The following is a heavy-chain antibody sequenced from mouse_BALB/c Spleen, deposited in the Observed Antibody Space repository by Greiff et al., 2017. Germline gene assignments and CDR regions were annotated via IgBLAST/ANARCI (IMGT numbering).Heavy chain of an antibody. D-gene: IGHD3-3*01. Sequence: EVQLQQSGPELVRPGASVKISCKAFGYSFTDYTINWVKQSHGQNLEWIGHINPYNGDTSYNQKFKGKATLTVDKSSSTAYMELVSLTSEDSAVLYCDSRGLRDIDYWGAGTSVTVSS. CDR3: DSRGLRDIDY. J-gene: IGHJ4*01. CDR1: GYSFTDYT. CDR2: INPYNGDT. V-gene: IGHV1-37*01.